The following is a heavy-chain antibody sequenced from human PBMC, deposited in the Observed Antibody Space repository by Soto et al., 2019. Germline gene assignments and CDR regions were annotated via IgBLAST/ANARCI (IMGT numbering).Heavy chain of an antibody. CDR1: GFTFSSYS. CDR3: ARDLNWGFDY. J-gene: IGHJ4*02. Sequence: GGSLRLSCAASGFTFSSYSMNWVRQAPGKGLEWVSYISGDSRTKDCADSVKGRFTISRDNAKDSLFLQLNSLRAEDTAVYFCARDLNWGFDYWGQGSLVTVSS. V-gene: IGHV3-48*01. CDR2: ISGDSRTK. D-gene: IGHD7-27*01.